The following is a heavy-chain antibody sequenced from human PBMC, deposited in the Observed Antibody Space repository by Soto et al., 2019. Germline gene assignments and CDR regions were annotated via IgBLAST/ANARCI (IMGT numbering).Heavy chain of an antibody. D-gene: IGHD2-2*02. J-gene: IGHJ3*02. CDR1: GYTFTGYY. V-gene: IGHV1-2*04. CDR3: ARAFCSSTSCYRMYAFDI. CDR2: INPNSGGT. Sequence: ASVRVSCKASGYTFTGYYMHWVRQAPGQGLEWMGWINPNSGGTNYAQKFQGWVTMTRDTSISTAYMELSRLRSDDTAVYYCARAFCSSTSCYRMYAFDIWGQGTMVTVSS.